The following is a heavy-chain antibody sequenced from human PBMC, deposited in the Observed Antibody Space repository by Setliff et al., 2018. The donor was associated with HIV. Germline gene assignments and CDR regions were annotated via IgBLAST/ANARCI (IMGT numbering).Heavy chain of an antibody. V-gene: IGHV1-46*01. CDR2: INPSGGEP. D-gene: IGHD2-15*01. CDR1: GHSFTTYF. CDR3: ARDDVGYCSGGSCYHLFDTFDT. J-gene: IGHJ3*02. Sequence: ASVKVSCKASGHSFTTYFLHWVRQAPGQGLEWMGMINPSGGEPSYAQKFQGRVTMTRDTSTSTVYMELRSLRSDDTAVYYCARDDVGYCSGGSCYHLFDTFDTWGQGTVVTVSS.